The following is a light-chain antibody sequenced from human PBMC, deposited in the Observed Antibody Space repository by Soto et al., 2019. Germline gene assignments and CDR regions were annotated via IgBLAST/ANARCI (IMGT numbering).Light chain of an antibody. CDR1: QGIVSSY. J-gene: IGKJ1*01. CDR3: QQYNHWPGT. V-gene: IGKV3-15*01. Sequence: EIVVTQSPGTLSLSPGERATLSCRASQGIVSSYLAWYQQKPGQAPRLLIYGASTRATGIPARFSGSGSGTEFTLTISSLQPEDSAVYYCQQYNHWPGTFRQGTNVEIK. CDR2: GAS.